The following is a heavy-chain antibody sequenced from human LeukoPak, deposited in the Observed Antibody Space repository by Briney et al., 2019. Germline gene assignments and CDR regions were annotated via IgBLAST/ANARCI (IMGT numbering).Heavy chain of an antibody. CDR2: ISYDGSKI. CDR3: ARVSGGNYDY. V-gene: IGHV3-30*03. J-gene: IGHJ4*02. CDR1: GFTLSIYR. D-gene: IGHD3-16*01. Sequence: GSPLTLPRAASGFTLSIYRMQWAPHAPGRGLEGVADISYDGSKIHYADTVKGRITITRDNSKNTLYLQMNSLGAEDTAVYYCARVSGGNYDYWGQGTLVTVSS.